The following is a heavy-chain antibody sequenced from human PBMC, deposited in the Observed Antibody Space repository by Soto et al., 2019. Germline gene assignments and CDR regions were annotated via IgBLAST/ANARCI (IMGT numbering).Heavy chain of an antibody. V-gene: IGHV4-34*01. J-gene: IGHJ4*02. Sequence: QVQLQQWGAGLLKPSETLSLTCAVYGGSFSGYYWSWIRQPPGKGLEWLGEINHSGSTNYNPSLKSRVTISVATYKNQFSLKLSSVTAADTAVYYCARDYYDSSGRPTIDYWGQGTLVTVSS. CDR2: INHSGST. CDR3: ARDYYDSSGRPTIDY. D-gene: IGHD3-22*01. CDR1: GGSFSGYY.